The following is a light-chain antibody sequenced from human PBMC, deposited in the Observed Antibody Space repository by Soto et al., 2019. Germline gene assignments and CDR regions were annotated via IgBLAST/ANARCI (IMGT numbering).Light chain of an antibody. CDR2: GAS. V-gene: IGKV3-15*01. Sequence: EIVLTQSPGILSLSPGERATLSCRAIQRFSTTYLAWYQQKPGQAPRLLIYGASTRATGIPARFSGSGSETEFTLTISSLQAEDSAVYFCQQYNNWPTWTFGQGTKVDIK. J-gene: IGKJ1*01. CDR3: QQYNNWPTWT. CDR1: QRFSTTY.